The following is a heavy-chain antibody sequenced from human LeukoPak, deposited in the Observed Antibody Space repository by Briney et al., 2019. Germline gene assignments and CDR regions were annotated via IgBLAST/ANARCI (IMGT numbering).Heavy chain of an antibody. CDR3: ARDGSSGDIVVVVAATFDY. D-gene: IGHD2-15*01. J-gene: IGHJ4*02. CDR1: GFTFSSYW. Sequence: GGSLRLSCAASGFTFSSYWMSWVRQAPGKGLEWVANIKQDGSEKYYVGSVKGRFTISRDNAKNSLYLQMNSLRAEDTAVYYCARDGSSGDIVVVVAATFDYWGQGTLVTVSS. V-gene: IGHV3-7*01. CDR2: IKQDGSEK.